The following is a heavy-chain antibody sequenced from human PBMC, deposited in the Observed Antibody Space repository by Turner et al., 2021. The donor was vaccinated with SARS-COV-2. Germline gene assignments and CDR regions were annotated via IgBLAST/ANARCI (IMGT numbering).Heavy chain of an antibody. Sequence: EVQLVESGGGLVQPGGSLRLSCAASGFTVSSNYMSWVRQAPGKGLEWVSIIYSGGRTYYADSVKGRFTISRDNSKNTLYLKMNSLRAEDTAVYYCASEQDSSGFVGMDVWGQGTTVTVSS. J-gene: IGHJ6*02. D-gene: IGHD3-22*01. CDR2: IYSGGRT. V-gene: IGHV3-66*01. CDR1: GFTVSSNY. CDR3: ASEQDSSGFVGMDV.